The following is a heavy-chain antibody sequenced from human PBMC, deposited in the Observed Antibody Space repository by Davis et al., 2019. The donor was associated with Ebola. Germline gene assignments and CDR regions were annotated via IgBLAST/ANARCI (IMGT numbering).Heavy chain of an antibody. CDR2: INHSGST. Sequence: GSLRLSCAVYGGSFSGYYWSWIRQPPGKGLEWFGEINHSGSTNYNPSLKSRVTISVDTSKNQFSLKLSSVTAADTAVYYCAREGYCSGGSCYGVDHAFDIWGQGTMVTVSS. V-gene: IGHV4-34*01. CDR1: GGSFSGYY. CDR3: AREGYCSGGSCYGVDHAFDI. D-gene: IGHD2-15*01. J-gene: IGHJ3*02.